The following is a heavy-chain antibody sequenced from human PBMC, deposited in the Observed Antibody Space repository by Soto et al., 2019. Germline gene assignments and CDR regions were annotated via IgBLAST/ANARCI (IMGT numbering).Heavy chain of an antibody. J-gene: IGHJ4*02. Sequence: PSETLSLTCAVSGYSISTGYYWGWIRQPPGKGLEWIGSIYHSGSTYYNPSLKSRVTISVDTSKNQFSLKLRSVTAADTAVYYCERDPTPIAVANWGQGNLVTVSS. V-gene: IGHV4-38-2*02. CDR1: GYSISTGYY. D-gene: IGHD6-19*01. CDR3: ERDPTPIAVAN. CDR2: IYHSGST.